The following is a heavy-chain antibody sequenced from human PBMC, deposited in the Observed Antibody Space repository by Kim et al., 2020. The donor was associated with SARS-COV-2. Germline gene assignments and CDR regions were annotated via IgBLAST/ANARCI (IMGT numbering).Heavy chain of an antibody. D-gene: IGHD3-10*01. CDR1: GFTFGDYA. CDR2: IRSKAYGGTT. Sequence: GGSLRLSCTASGFTFGDYAMSWFRQAPGKGLEWVGFIRSKAYGGTTEYAASVKGRFTISRDDSKSIAYLQMNSLKTEDTAVYYCTRAGRRMWVRGDYYYYGMDVWGQGTTVTVSS. V-gene: IGHV3-49*03. J-gene: IGHJ6*02. CDR3: TRAGRRMWVRGDYYYYGMDV.